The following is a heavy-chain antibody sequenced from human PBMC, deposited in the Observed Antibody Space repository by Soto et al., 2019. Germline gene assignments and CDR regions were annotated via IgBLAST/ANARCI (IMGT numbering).Heavy chain of an antibody. V-gene: IGHV3-74*03. CDR3: TRSDWFDP. CDR2: FKSDASFT. J-gene: IGHJ5*02. CDR1: GFRITSYW. Sequence: LRLSCAATGFRITSYWMHWVRQAPGKGLEWVSRFKSDASFTTYADSVKGRFTTSTDNAKNTLYLQMNSLRAEDTAVYYCTRSDWFDPWGQGTLVTVS.